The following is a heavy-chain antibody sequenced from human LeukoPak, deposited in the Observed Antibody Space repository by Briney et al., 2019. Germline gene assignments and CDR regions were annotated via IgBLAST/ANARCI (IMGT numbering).Heavy chain of an antibody. CDR2: IRYDGSNK. D-gene: IGHD6-6*01. J-gene: IGHJ4*02. Sequence: GGSVRLSCAASGFTFSSYGMHWVREAPGKGLEWVAFIRYDGSNKYYADSVKGRFTISRDNSKNTLCLQMNSLRAEDTAVYYCASTSQIAARPEDYWGQGTLVTVSS. CDR1: GFTFSSYG. V-gene: IGHV3-30*02. CDR3: ASTSQIAARPEDY.